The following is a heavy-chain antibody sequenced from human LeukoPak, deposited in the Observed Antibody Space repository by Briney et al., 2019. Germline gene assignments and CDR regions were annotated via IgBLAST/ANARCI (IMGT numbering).Heavy chain of an antibody. CDR2: INPNSGAT. Sequence: ASVRVSCKASGYMFNAYYMHWVQQAPGQGLEWMGRINPNSGATNYAQKFQGRVTMTRDTSINTAYMDLSRLRSDDTAVFYCARIVPALDAFDIWGQGTMVTVSS. J-gene: IGHJ3*02. CDR1: GYMFNAYY. V-gene: IGHV1-2*06. CDR3: ARIVPALDAFDI. D-gene: IGHD2-2*01.